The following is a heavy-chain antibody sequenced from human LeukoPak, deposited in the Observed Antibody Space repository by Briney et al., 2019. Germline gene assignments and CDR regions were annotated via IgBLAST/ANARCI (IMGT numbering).Heavy chain of an antibody. CDR3: AKTTTGYSSGRFPGWPVDY. Sequence: GGSLRLSCAASGFTLSDYNMNWVRQAPGKGLEWVSGIFGSGGSTHYADSVKGRFTISRDNSKNTVYLQMNSLRAEDTAVYYCAKTTTGYSSGRFPGWPVDYWGQGTLVTVSS. V-gene: IGHV3-23*01. CDR1: GFTLSDYN. J-gene: IGHJ4*02. CDR2: IFGSGGST. D-gene: IGHD6-19*01.